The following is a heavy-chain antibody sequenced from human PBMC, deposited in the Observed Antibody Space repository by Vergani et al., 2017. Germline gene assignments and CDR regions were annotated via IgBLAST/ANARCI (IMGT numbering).Heavy chain of an antibody. CDR3: ANRAGYSSGWYADAFDI. Sequence: EVQLLESGGGLVQPGGSLRLSCAASGFTFSSYAMSWVRQAPGKGLEWVSAISGSGGSTYYADSVKGRFTISRDNSKNTLYLQMNSLRAEDTAVYYCANRAGYSSGWYADAFDIWGQGTMVTVSS. CDR2: ISGSGGST. V-gene: IGHV3-23*01. D-gene: IGHD6-19*01. CDR1: GFTFSSYA. J-gene: IGHJ3*02.